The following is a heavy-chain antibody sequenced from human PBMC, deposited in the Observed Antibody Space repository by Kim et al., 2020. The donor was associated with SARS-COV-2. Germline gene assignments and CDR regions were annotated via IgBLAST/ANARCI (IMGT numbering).Heavy chain of an antibody. CDR3: AKGGYYYGSGTHTPFDN. CDR1: GFTFSSYG. J-gene: IGHJ4*02. V-gene: IGHV3-33*06. CDR2: IWYDGSNK. D-gene: IGHD3-10*01. Sequence: GGSLRLSCAASGFTFSSYGMHWVRQAPGKGLEWVAVIWYDGSNKYYADSVKGRFTISRDNSKNTLYLQMNSLRAAVTAVYYCAKGGYYYGSGTHTPFDNWGQGTLVTVSS.